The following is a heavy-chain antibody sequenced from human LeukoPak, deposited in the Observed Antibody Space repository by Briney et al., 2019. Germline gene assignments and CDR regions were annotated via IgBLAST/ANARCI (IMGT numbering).Heavy chain of an antibody. V-gene: IGHV3-30*04. CDR1: GFPFSSYA. D-gene: IGHD3-10*01. CDR3: ARDLTSGSYPNDAFDI. J-gene: IGHJ3*02. Sequence: GGSLRLSCAASGFPFSSYAMHWVRQAPGKGLEWVAVLSYDGSNKYYADSVKGRFTISRENSKKTLYLQVSSLRAEDTAVYYCARDLTSGSYPNDAFDIWGQGTVVTVSS. CDR2: LSYDGSNK.